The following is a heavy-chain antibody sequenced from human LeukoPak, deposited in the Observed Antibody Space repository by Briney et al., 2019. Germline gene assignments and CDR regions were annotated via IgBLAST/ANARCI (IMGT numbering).Heavy chain of an antibody. Sequence: GGSLRLSCAASGFTFGSYSMNWVRQAPGKGLEWVSSISSSSSYIYCADSVKGRFTISRDNAKNSLYLQMNSLRAEDTAVYYCASGPRVRGVPYAFDIWGQGTMVTVSS. CDR2: ISSSSSYI. D-gene: IGHD3-10*01. J-gene: IGHJ3*02. V-gene: IGHV3-21*01. CDR1: GFTFGSYS. CDR3: ASGPRVRGVPYAFDI.